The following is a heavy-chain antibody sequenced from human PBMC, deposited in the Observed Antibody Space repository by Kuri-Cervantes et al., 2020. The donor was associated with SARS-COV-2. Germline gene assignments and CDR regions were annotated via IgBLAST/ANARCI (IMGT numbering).Heavy chain of an antibody. D-gene: IGHD6-13*01. CDR3: ARDCSSPYKYYYYYYMDI. Sequence: ETLSLTCAASGFTFSSYSMNWVRQAPGKGLEWVSSISSTSSYIYYADSVKGRFTISRDNAKNSLYLQMNSLRAEDTAVYYCARDCSSPYKYYYYYYMDIWGKGTTVTVSS. CDR1: GFTFSSYS. J-gene: IGHJ6*03. CDR2: ISSTSSYI. V-gene: IGHV3-21*01.